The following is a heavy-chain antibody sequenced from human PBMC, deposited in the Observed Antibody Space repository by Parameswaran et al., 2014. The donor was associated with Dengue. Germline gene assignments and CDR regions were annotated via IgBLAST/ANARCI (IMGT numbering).Heavy chain of an antibody. CDR3: AREAHYYDSSGYYSGFDY. D-gene: IGHD3-22*01. CDR2: ISSSSSTI. V-gene: IGHV3-48*04. Sequence: VRQMPGKGLEWVSYISSSSSTIYYADSVKGRFTISRDNAKNSLYLQMNSLRAEDTAVYYCAREAHYYDSSGYYSGFDYWGQGTLVTVSS. J-gene: IGHJ4*02.